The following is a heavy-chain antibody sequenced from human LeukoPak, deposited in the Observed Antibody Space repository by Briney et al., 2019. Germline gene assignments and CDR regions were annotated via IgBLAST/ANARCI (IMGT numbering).Heavy chain of an antibody. CDR3: ARVSSSWYQDWYFDR. V-gene: IGHV4-30-4*07. Sequence: SQTLSLTCAVSGGSISSGGYSWSWIRQPPGKGLEWIGYIYYSGTTYYKPSLKSRLTISVDTSKNQFSLKLSSVTAADTAVYYCARVSSSWYQDWYFDRWGRGTLVTVSS. CDR2: IYYSGTT. J-gene: IGHJ2*01. D-gene: IGHD6-13*01. CDR1: GGSISSGGYS.